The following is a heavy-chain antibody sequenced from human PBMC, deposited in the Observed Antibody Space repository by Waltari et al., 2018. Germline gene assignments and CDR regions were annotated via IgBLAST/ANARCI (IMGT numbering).Heavy chain of an antibody. CDR3: AREIYGGNSRPYDY. CDR1: GGSITGYY. V-gene: IGHV4-59*01. Sequence: QVQLQESGPGLVKPSETLSLTCTVPGGSITGYYWSWIRQPPGKGLEWIGHIYYNGNTDYNPSLKSRFTISVDTSKNQFSLKLSSVTAADTAVYYCAREIYGGNSRPYDYWGQGTLVTVSS. CDR2: IYYNGNT. J-gene: IGHJ4*02. D-gene: IGHD4-17*01.